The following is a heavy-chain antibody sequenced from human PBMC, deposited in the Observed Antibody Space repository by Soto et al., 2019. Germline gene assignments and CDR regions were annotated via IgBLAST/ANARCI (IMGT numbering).Heavy chain of an antibody. Sequence: PSEALSLTCTVSGGSISSYYWSWIRQPPGKGLEWIGYIYYSGSTNYNPSLKSRVTISVDTSKNQFSLKLSSVTAADTAVYYCARGGPGPFDYWGQGTLVTVSS. CDR3: ARGGPGPFDY. D-gene: IGHD3-10*01. V-gene: IGHV4-59*01. J-gene: IGHJ4*02. CDR2: IYYSGST. CDR1: GGSISSYY.